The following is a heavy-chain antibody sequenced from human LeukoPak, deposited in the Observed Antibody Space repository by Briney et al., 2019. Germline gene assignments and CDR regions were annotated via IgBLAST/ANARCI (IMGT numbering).Heavy chain of an antibody. CDR2: IHRDGSST. D-gene: IGHD3-10*01. V-gene: IGHV3-74*01. CDR3: ARARPDGASYFDY. J-gene: IGHJ4*02. CDR1: GVTFSSHW. Sequence: GVSLRLSCAASGVTFSSHWMHWVRQRPGKGLVWVSRIHRDGSSTNYADSVKGRFTISRDNAKNTLYLQVNSLRAEDTAIYYCARARPDGASYFDYWGQGILVTVSS.